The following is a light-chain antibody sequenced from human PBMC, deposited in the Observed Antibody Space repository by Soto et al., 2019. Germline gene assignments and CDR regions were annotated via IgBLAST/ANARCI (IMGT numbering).Light chain of an antibody. CDR2: DDN. CDR1: SSSIGGNS. V-gene: IGLV1-51*01. J-gene: IGLJ1*01. CDR3: GSWDSSLSAYV. Sequence: TQPPSVSAAPGQKVTISCSGSSSSIGGNSVSWYQQLPGTAPKLLIYDDNKRPSGIPDRFSGSKSGTSATLGITGFQTGDEADYYCGSWDSSLSAYVFGTGTKVTVL.